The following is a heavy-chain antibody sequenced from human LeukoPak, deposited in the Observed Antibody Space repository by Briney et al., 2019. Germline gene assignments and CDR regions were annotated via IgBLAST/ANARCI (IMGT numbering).Heavy chain of an antibody. J-gene: IGHJ4*02. D-gene: IGHD6-19*01. CDR3: TRSASSGWYAN. Sequence: GGSLRLSCAASGFTFSSYSMNWVRQAPGKGLEWVGRIRSKANSYATAYAASVKGRFTISRDDSKNTAYLQMNSLKTEDTAVYYCTRSASSGWYANWGQGTLVTVSS. CDR2: IRSKANSYAT. CDR1: GFTFSSYS. V-gene: IGHV3-73*01.